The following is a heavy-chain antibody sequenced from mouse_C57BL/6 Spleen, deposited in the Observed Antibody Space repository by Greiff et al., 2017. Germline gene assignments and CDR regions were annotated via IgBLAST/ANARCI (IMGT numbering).Heavy chain of an antibody. CDR3: ARDGYYELDY. CDR1: GYSITSGYD. J-gene: IGHJ2*01. D-gene: IGHD2-3*01. CDR2: ISYSGST. Sequence: EVKLMESGPGMVKPSQSLSLTCTVTGYSITSGYDWYWIRHFPGNKLEWMGYISYSGSTNYNPSLKSRISITHDTSKNHFFLKLNSVTTEDTATYYCARDGYYELDYWGQGTTLTVSS. V-gene: IGHV3-1*01.